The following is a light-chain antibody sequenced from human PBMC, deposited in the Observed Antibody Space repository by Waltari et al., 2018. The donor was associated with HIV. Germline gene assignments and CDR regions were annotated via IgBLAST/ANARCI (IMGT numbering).Light chain of an antibody. J-gene: IGLJ2*01. CDR3: GADHGSGSNFVV. V-gene: IGLV9-49*01. Sequence: QPVLTQPPSASASLGASVTLTCTLSSGYSNYKVDWYQQRPGKGPRFVMRVGTGGIVGSKGDGIPDRFSVLGSGLNRYPTIKNIQEEDESDYHCGADHGSGSNFVVFGGGTKLTVL. CDR1: SGYSNYK. CDR2: VGTGGIVG.